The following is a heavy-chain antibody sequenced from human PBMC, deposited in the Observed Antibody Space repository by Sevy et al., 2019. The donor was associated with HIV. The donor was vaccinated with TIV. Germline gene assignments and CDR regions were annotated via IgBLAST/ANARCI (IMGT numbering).Heavy chain of an antibody. CDR1: GFTFSSYA. J-gene: IGHJ4*02. CDR2: ISYDGNNK. V-gene: IGHV3-30*03. Sequence: GGSLRLSCAASGFTFSSYAIHWVRQTPGKGLEWVAVISYDGNNKYYADSVKGRFTVSRDNAENAVYLQMNSLRVEDTAVYYCARGPSGAAAGRFDSWGQGTLVTVSS. CDR3: ARGPSGAAAGRFDS. D-gene: IGHD6-13*01.